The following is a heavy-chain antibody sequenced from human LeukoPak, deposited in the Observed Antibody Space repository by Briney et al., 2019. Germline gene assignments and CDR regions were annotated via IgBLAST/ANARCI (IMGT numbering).Heavy chain of an antibody. J-gene: IGHJ4*02. D-gene: IGHD3-16*02. V-gene: IGHV3-64*01. CDR3: ASAREGLRLGVLSL. Sequence: GGSLRLSCAASGFTFSSYAMHWVRQAPGKGLEYVSAISSNGGSTYYANSVKGRFTISRDNSKNTLYLQMGSLRAEDMAVYYCASAREGLRLGVLSLWGQGTLVTVSS. CDR2: ISSNGGST. CDR1: GFTFSSYA.